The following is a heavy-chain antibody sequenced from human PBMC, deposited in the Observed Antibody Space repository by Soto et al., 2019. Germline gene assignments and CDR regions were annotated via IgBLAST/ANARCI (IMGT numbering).Heavy chain of an antibody. Sequence: EVQLLESGGGLVQPGGSLRLSCAASGFTFSSYAMSWVRQAPGKGLEWVLGISGSGGDTYYADSVKGRFTISRDNSNNTVFLQMNILRVEDTAVYYCAKSLFVKAAAIGIDFDYWGQGTLVTVSS. CDR1: GFTFSSYA. J-gene: IGHJ4*02. D-gene: IGHD6-25*01. CDR2: ISGSGGDT. V-gene: IGHV3-23*01. CDR3: AKSLFVKAAAIGIDFDY.